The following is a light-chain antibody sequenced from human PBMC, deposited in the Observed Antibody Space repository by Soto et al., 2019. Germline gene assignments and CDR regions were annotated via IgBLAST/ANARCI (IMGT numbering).Light chain of an antibody. V-gene: IGKV1-39*01. CDR2: GTS. CDR3: QQFYYYPHT. J-gene: IGKJ2*01. Sequence: EIQMTQSPASLSASVGERVTLTCRASHTIATYLNWYQQKAGKVPEVLIYGTSTLQPGVPPRFTGSGYGTDFTLTINNVQPEDFATYYCQQFYYYPHTFGQGTKLEVK. CDR1: HTIATY.